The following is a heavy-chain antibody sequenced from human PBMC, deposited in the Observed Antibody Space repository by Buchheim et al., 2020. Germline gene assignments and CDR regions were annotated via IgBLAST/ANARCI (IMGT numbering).Heavy chain of an antibody. J-gene: IGHJ4*02. V-gene: IGHV3-21*01. CDR1: GFSFSNYR. D-gene: IGHD3-10*01. CDR2: ISSSSSYI. Sequence: EVQLVESGGGLVKPGGSLRLSCAASGFSFSNYRMNWVRQAPGEGLEWVSSISSSSSYIYYADSVKGRFTISRDNAKNSLYLQMNSLRAEDTAVYYCASDYYGSGSSSWRGAADYWGQG. CDR3: ASDYYGSGSSSWRGAADY.